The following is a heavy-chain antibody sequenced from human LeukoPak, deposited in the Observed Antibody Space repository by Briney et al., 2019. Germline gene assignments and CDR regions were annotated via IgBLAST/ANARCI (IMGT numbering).Heavy chain of an antibody. CDR2: IRKKANRYTT. CDR3: ARAEVGYCSDTICYGFDY. Sequence: QAGGSLRLSCAASGFTFSDHYMDWVRQAPGKGLEWVGRIRKKANRYTTEYAASVKGRFTISRDDSKNSLYLQMNSLKTEDTAVYYCARAEVGYCSDTICYGFDYWGQGTLVTVSS. V-gene: IGHV3-72*01. CDR1: GFTFSDHY. J-gene: IGHJ4*02. D-gene: IGHD2-2*01.